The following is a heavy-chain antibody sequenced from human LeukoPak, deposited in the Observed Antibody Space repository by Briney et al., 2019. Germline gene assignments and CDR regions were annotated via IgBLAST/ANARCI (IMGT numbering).Heavy chain of an antibody. CDR2: IWYDGSNK. V-gene: IGHV3-33*01. CDR3: ARDLTYSSSWYSCGY. J-gene: IGHJ4*02. Sequence: PGGSLRLSCAASGFTFSSYGMHWVRQAPGKGLEWVAVIWYDGSNKYYADSVKGRFTISRDNSKNTLYLQMNSLRAEDTAVYYCARDLTYSSSWYSCGYWGQGTLVTVSS. CDR1: GFTFSSYG. D-gene: IGHD6-13*01.